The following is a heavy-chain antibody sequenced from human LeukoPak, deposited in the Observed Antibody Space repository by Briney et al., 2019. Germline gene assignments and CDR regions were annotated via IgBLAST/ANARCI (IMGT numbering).Heavy chain of an antibody. V-gene: IGHV1-2*02. CDR2: INPNSGGT. D-gene: IGHD3-3*01. J-gene: IGHJ4*02. CDR1: GYTFTGYY. CDR3: ARTGFLEWSYFDY. Sequence: GASVKVSCKASGYTFTGYYMHWVRQAPGQGLEWMGWINPNSGGTNYAQKFQGRVTMTRDTSISTAYMELSRLRSDDTAVYYCARTGFLEWSYFDYWGQGTLVTVSS.